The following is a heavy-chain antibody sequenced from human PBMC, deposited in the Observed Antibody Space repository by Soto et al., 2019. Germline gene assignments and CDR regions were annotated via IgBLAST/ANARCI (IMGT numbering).Heavy chain of an antibody. CDR2: ISYDGSNK. Sequence: GGSLRLSCAASGFTFSSYAMHWVRQAPGKGLEWVAVISYDGSNKYYADSVKGRFTISRDNSKNTLYLQMNSLRAEDTAVYYCARDSFRSYYYYYGMDVWGQGTTVTVSS. V-gene: IGHV3-30-3*01. CDR3: ARDSFRSYYYYYGMDV. D-gene: IGHD1-26*01. CDR1: GFTFSSYA. J-gene: IGHJ6*02.